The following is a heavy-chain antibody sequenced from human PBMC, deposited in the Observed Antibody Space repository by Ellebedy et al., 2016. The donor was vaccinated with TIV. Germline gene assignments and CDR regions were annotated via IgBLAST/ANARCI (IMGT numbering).Heavy chain of an antibody. CDR2: IFTSRSF. CDR1: GGSASRYF. J-gene: IGHJ6*03. D-gene: IGHD1-1*01. V-gene: IGHV4-4*07. CDR3: ARVHCSITTCDYYYMDV. Sequence: SETLSLXCTVSGGSASRYFWSWIRQPAGKGLEWIGRIFTSRSFNYNPSLMSRVTMSVVTSKNQISLRLNSVTAADTAVYYCARVHCSITTCDYYYMDVWGKGTTVTVSS.